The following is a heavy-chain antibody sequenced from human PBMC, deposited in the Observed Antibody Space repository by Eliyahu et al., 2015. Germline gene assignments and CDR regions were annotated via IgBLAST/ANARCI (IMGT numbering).Heavy chain of an antibody. J-gene: IGHJ4*02. CDR2: INHSGST. D-gene: IGHD3-3*01. Sequence: QVQLQQWGAGLLKPSETLSLTCAVYXXSFXXYYWXWIRQPPGKGLEWIGEINHSGSTNYNPSLKSRVTISVDTSKNQFSLKLSSVTAADTAVYYCARRVRFLXWFHHYFDYWGQGTLVTVSS. CDR1: XXSFXXYY. CDR3: ARRVRFLXWFHHYFDY. V-gene: IGHV4-34*01.